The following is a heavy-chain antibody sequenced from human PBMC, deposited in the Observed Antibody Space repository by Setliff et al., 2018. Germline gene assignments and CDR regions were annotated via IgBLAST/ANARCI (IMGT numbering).Heavy chain of an antibody. D-gene: IGHD3-3*01. V-gene: IGHV4-39*07. Sequence: SETLSLTCTVSGGSISSSYYYWGWIRQPPGKGLEWIGSIYYSGSTYYNPSLKSRVTISVDTSKNQFSLKLSSVTAADTAVYYCARETRYYNFWSGYKDYWGQGTLVTVSS. CDR3: ARETRYYNFWSGYKDY. CDR1: GGSISSSYYY. CDR2: IYYSGST. J-gene: IGHJ4*02.